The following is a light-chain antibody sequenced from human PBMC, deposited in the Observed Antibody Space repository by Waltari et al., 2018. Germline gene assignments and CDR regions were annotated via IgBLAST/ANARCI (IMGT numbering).Light chain of an antibody. CDR2: DND. CDR3: ETWDTSLSAWV. V-gene: IGLV1-51*01. Sequence: QSVLTQAPSVSAAPGQKVTISCAGSSSNIGSKYVSWYQQFPGTAPKLLINDNDKRPSGLPDRFSASKSGTSATLGITGLQTGDEANYYCETWDTSLSAWVFGGGTKLTVL. CDR1: SSNIGSKY. J-gene: IGLJ3*02.